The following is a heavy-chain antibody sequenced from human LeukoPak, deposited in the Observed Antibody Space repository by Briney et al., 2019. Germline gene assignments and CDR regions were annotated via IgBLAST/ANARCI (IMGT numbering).Heavy chain of an antibody. D-gene: IGHD6-19*01. CDR1: SGSLSGYY. J-gene: IGHJ3*01. V-gene: IGHV4-34*01. Sequence: NPSETLSLTCVVYSGSLSGYYWSWIRQPPGQGLEWIGETNRSGSTRYNPSLKSRVAILVDTSKNQFSLKLTSVTAADTAVYYCARHIAVSYDAFDLWGRGTMVTVSS. CDR3: ARHIAVSYDAFDL. CDR2: TNRSGST.